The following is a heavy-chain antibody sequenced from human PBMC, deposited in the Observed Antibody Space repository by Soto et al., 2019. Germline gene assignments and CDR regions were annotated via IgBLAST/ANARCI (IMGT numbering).Heavy chain of an antibody. V-gene: IGHV4-34*01. Sequence: QVQLQQWGAGLLKPSETLSLTCAVYGGSFSGYYWSWIRQPPGKGLEWIGEINHSGSTNYNPSLKSRVTISVDTSKNQFSLKLSSVTAADTAVYYCARGSQGSTSGSDYWGQGTVVTVCS. CDR3: ARGSQGSTSGSDY. CDR1: GGSFSGYY. J-gene: IGHJ4*02. D-gene: IGHD2-2*01. CDR2: INHSGST.